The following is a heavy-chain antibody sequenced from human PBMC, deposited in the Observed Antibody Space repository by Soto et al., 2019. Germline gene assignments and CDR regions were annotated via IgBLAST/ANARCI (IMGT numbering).Heavy chain of an antibody. CDR1: GGTFSSYA. J-gene: IGHJ5*02. CDR3: ARDGGYCISTSCHNWFDP. Sequence: QVQLVQSGAEVKKPGSSVKVSCKASGGTFSSYAISWVRQAPGQGLEWMGGIIPIFGTANYAQKFQGRVTMTADESTSTAYMELRSLRSEDTAVYYCARDGGYCISTSCHNWFDPWGQGTLVTVSS. D-gene: IGHD2-2*01. V-gene: IGHV1-69*12. CDR2: IIPIFGTA.